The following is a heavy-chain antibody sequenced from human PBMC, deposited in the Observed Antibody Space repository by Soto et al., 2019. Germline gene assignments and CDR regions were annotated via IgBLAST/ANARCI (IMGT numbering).Heavy chain of an antibody. CDR1: GGSFSGYY. CDR2: INHSGST. D-gene: IGHD5-12*01. V-gene: IGHV4-34*01. CDR3: ARVFFRDGYTPEY. Sequence: SETLSLICAVYGGSFSGYYWSWIRQPPGKGLEWIGEINHSGSTNYNPSLKSRVTISVDTSKNQFSLKLSSVTAADTAVYYCARVFFRDGYTPEYWGQGTLVTVSS. J-gene: IGHJ4*02.